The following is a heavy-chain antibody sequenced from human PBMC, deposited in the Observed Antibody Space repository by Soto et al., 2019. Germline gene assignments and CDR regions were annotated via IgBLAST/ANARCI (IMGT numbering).Heavy chain of an antibody. V-gene: IGHV4-39*02. CDR1: GGSISSSSYY. J-gene: IGHJ5*02. D-gene: IGHD1-7*01. CDR3: ARPRVGTGTRWFDP. CDR2: IYYSGST. Sequence: QLQLQESGPGLVKPSETLSLTCTVSGGSISSSSYYWGWIRQPPGKGLEWIGSIYYSGSTYYNPSLKSRVTISVDTSKNHFSLKLSSVTAADTAVYYCARPRVGTGTRWFDPWGQGTLVTVSS.